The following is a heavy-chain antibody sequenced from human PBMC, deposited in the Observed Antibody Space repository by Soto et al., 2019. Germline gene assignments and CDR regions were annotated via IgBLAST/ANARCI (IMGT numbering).Heavy chain of an antibody. CDR3: AGGRIVVAGSSAYYSMDV. J-gene: IGHJ6*02. D-gene: IGHD6-19*01. V-gene: IGHV1-69*01. CDR2: IIPVFGII. CDR1: GGNPSNSA. Sequence: QVHLLLQSGAEVKKPGSSVKVACKASGGNPSNSAISWVRQAPGQGLEWMGGIIPVFGIISHAQNFQGRVTITADESTSTAYMGLSSVRSEDTAVYFCAGGRIVVAGSSAYYSMDVWGQGTTVTVSS.